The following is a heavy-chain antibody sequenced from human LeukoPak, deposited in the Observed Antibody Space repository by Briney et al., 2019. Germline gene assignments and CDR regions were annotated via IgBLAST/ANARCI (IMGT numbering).Heavy chain of an antibody. J-gene: IGHJ4*02. D-gene: IGHD3/OR15-3a*01. CDR3: AKDRSSVSDFWTGYYPDY. CDR1: GFTFRSYA. CDR2: ISGSGDST. Sequence: KTGGSLRLSCAASGFTFRSYAMSWVRQAPGKGLEWVSVISGSGDSTYYADSVKGRFTISRGNSKTTLYLQMNSLRAEDTAVYYCAKDRSSVSDFWTGYYPDYWGQGSLVTVSS. V-gene: IGHV3-23*01.